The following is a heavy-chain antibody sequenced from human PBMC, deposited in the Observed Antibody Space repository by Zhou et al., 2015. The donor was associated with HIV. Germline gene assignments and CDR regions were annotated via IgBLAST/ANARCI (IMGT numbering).Heavy chain of an antibody. CDR1: GYTFTSYD. Sequence: QVQLVQSGSEVKKPGASVKVSCKASGYTFTSYDINWVRQATGQGLEWMGWMNPNSGNTGYAQKFQGRVTMTRNTSISTAYMELSSLRSEDTAVYYCAGGGIVQHYDSSGYYAFDIWGQGTMVTVSS. CDR3: AGGGIVQHYDSSGYYAFDI. D-gene: IGHD3-22*01. CDR2: MNPNSGNT. J-gene: IGHJ3*02. V-gene: IGHV1-8*01.